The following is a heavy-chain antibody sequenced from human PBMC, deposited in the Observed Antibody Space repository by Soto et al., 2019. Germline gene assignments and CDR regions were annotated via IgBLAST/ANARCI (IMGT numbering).Heavy chain of an antibody. V-gene: IGHV3-33*01. J-gene: IGHJ6*02. CDR3: AREKWRLSENGMDV. Sequence: QVQLVESGGGVVQPGRSLRLSCAASGFTFSSYGMHWVRQAPVKGLEWVAVIWYDGSNKYYADSVKGRFTISRDNSKNTLYLQMNSLRAEDTAVYYCAREKWRLSENGMDVWGQGTTVTVSS. CDR1: GFTFSSYG. D-gene: IGHD6-25*01. CDR2: IWYDGSNK.